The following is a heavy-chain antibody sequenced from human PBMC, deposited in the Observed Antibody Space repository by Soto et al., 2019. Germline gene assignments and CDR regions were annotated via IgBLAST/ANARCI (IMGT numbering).Heavy chain of an antibody. CDR2: IYYSGST. CDR1: GGSISSGDYY. V-gene: IGHV4-30-4*01. CDR3: ARVQGYCISPSCYYYFDS. Sequence: PSETLSLTCTVSGGSISSGDYYWSWIRQPPGKGLEWIGYIYYSGSTYYNPSLKSRVTISVDTSKNQFSLKLSSVTAADTAVYYCARVQGYCISPSCYYYFDSRRQATLVTV. D-gene: IGHD2-2*01. J-gene: IGHJ4*02.